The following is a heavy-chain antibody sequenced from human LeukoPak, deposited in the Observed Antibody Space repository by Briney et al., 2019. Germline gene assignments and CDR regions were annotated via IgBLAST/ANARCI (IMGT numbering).Heavy chain of an antibody. D-gene: IGHD6-13*01. CDR1: GGSISSYY. CDR3: ARDGIAAVLSGIYYYGMDV. Sequence: SETLSLTCTVSGGSISSYYWSWIRQPPGKGLEWIGYIYYSGSTNYNPSLKSRVTISVDTSKNQFSLKLSSVTAADTAVYYCARDGIAAVLSGIYYYGMDVWGQGTTVTVSS. J-gene: IGHJ6*02. V-gene: IGHV4-59*01. CDR2: IYYSGST.